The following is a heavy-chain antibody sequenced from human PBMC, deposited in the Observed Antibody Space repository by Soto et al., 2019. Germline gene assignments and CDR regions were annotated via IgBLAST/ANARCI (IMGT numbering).Heavy chain of an antibody. Sequence: ASVKVSCKASGYTFTSYAMHWVRQAPGQRLEWMGWINAGNGNTKYSQKFQGRVTITRDTSASTAYMELSSLRSDDTAVYYCARLPGGIVGATTDFDYWGQGTLVTVSS. D-gene: IGHD1-26*01. CDR3: ARLPGGIVGATTDFDY. J-gene: IGHJ4*02. CDR2: INAGNGNT. CDR1: GYTFTSYA. V-gene: IGHV1-3*01.